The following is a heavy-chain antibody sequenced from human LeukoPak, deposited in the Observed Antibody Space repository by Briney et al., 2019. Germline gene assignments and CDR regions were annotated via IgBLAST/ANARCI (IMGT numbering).Heavy chain of an antibody. Sequence: PGGSLRLSCAASGFTFSSYEMNWVRQAPGKGLEWVSKISSSGSSIYYEDSVKGRFTISRDNAKNSLYLQMNSLRAEDTAVYYCAKGAEKTLVMVAATTYYYYMDVWGKGTTVTVSS. CDR1: GFTFSSYE. V-gene: IGHV3-48*03. CDR2: ISSSGSSI. CDR3: AKGAEKTLVMVAATTYYYYMDV. J-gene: IGHJ6*03. D-gene: IGHD2-15*01.